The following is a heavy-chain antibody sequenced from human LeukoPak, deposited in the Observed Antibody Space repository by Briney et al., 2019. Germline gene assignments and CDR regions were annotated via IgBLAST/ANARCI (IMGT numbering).Heavy chain of an antibody. J-gene: IGHJ3*01. Sequence: SETLSLNCTVSGASTSSYYWSWIRQPPGKGLEYIGYIYNTGNTNYNPSLKSRDTISADTSKNQLSLKLSSVTAADTAVYFCARLRNRNTFTFWSQGTMVTVSS. V-gene: IGHV4-59*08. D-gene: IGHD1/OR15-1a*01. CDR3: ARLRNRNTFTF. CDR2: IYNTGNT. CDR1: GASTSSYY.